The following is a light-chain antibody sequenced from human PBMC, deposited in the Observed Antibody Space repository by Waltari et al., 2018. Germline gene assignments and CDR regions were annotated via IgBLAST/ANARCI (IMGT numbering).Light chain of an antibody. Sequence: QAGLTQPPSVSKNLRQTATLTCTGNRNNVGNQGAAWLQQPQGHPPKLLSDRNNNRPSGISERFAASMSGNTATLTITGLQPEDEAHYYCTAWDNNLSAYLFGTGTEVTVL. CDR3: TAWDNNLSAYL. J-gene: IGLJ1*01. V-gene: IGLV10-54*04. CDR2: RNN. CDR1: RNNVGNQG.